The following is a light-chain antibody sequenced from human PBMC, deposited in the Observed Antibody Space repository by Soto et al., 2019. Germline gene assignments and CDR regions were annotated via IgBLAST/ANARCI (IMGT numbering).Light chain of an antibody. CDR2: KSN. Sequence: QSVLTQPPSASATPGQRVTISCSGSSSNFGSNTVNWYQQLPGTAPKLLIYKSNQRPSGVPDRFSGSKSGTSASLAISGLQSEDEADYYCAAGDDSLNGRVFGGGTKLTGL. CDR1: SSNFGSNT. J-gene: IGLJ3*02. CDR3: AAGDDSLNGRV. V-gene: IGLV1-44*01.